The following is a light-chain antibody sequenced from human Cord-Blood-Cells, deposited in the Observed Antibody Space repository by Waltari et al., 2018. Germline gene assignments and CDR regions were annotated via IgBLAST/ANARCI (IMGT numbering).Light chain of an antibody. J-gene: IGLJ2*01. CDR3: SSYRSSSTVV. V-gene: IGLV2-14*01. CDR1: SSDVGASNY. CDR2: ELN. Sequence: SPLTQPASVSGSPGQSITIPSTGTSSDVGASNYVSWYQQHPGKAPKPLIYELNNRPQGVSNRLSGSKSGNTASRTISGFRAGDDADYYCSSYRSSSTVVFGGGSELTVL.